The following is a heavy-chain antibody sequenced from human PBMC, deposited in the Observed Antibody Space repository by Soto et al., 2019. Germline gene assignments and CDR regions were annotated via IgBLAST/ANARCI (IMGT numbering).Heavy chain of an antibody. CDR1: GYSFTSYW. CDR3: ARHCSGGSCYGYYYGMDV. D-gene: IGHD2-15*01. CDR2: IDPSDSYT. J-gene: IGHJ6*02. Sequence: LKISCKGSGYSFTSYWNSWVRQMPGKGLEWMGRIDPSDSYTNYSTSFQGHVTISADKSISTAYLQWSSLKASDTAMYYCARHCSGGSCYGYYYGMDVWGQGTTVTVSS. V-gene: IGHV5-10-1*01.